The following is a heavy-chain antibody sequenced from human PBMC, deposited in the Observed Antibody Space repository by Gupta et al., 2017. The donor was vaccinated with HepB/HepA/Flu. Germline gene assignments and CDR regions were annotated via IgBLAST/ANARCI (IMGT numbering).Heavy chain of an antibody. J-gene: IGHJ4*02. CDR1: GLPFSSYS. D-gene: IGHD6-19*01. Sequence: EVPPLESAAGLVQPGGSLRLSCAAYGLPFSSYSMSWARQAPGKGLEWVSSISGSGGNTYYTDSVKGRFTISRDNSKNTLYLQRNSLRAEDTAVYYCAKTPRAGYSSGWQSADYYYLYHWGQGTLVTVSA. CDR3: AKTPRAGYSSGWQSADYYYLYH. CDR2: ISGSGGNT. V-gene: IGHV3-23*01.